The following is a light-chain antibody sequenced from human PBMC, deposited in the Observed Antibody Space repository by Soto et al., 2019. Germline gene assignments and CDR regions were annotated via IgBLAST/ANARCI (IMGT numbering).Light chain of an antibody. J-gene: IGKJ1*01. Sequence: EIVLTQSAATLSLSLGERATLSCRASQTVGGRYLAWFQQKPGQTPRLLIYGASTRAAGVPDRFSGSGSGKDFSLTIDRLEPEDFAVYYCLQYVSSPLTFGQGTKVEV. CDR2: GAS. CDR3: LQYVSSPLT. V-gene: IGKV3-20*01. CDR1: QTVGGRY.